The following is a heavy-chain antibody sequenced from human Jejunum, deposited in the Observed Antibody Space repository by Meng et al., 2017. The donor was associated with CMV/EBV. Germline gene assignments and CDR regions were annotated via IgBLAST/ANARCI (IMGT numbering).Heavy chain of an antibody. Sequence: MNWVRQAPGKGLEWVSSVSSSSRSSNYIYYADSVKGRFTISRDNAKNSVYLQMNRLRADDTAVYYCVRVFNYDYWNGCSDYYFDYWGQGTLVTVSS. CDR2: VSSSSRSSNYI. CDR3: VRVFNYDYWNGCSDYYFDY. J-gene: IGHJ4*02. D-gene: IGHD3-3*01. V-gene: IGHV3-21*01.